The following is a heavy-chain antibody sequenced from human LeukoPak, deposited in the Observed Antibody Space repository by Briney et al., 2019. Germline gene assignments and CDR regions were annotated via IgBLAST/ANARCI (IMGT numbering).Heavy chain of an antibody. Sequence: GGSLRLSCAASGFTFSSSSMIWVRQAPGKGLEWVSSISYSTYTYYADSVKGRFTISRDNAENSLSLQMNSLRAEDTAVYYCANDESWGQGTLVTVSS. D-gene: IGHD3-16*01. CDR1: GFTFSSSS. CDR3: ANDES. CDR2: ISYSTYT. V-gene: IGHV3-21*01. J-gene: IGHJ5*02.